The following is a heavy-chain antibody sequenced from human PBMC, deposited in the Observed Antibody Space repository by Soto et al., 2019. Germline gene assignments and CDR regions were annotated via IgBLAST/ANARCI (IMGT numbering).Heavy chain of an antibody. J-gene: IGHJ4*02. CDR1: GFTLISDG. D-gene: IGHD6-19*01. CDR3: AKERSGGYYFDY. CDR2: ISYDGSNK. V-gene: IGHV3-30*18. Sequence: GGSLRLSCGSSGFTLISDGMHWVRHAPGKGLEWVAVISYDGSNKYYADSVKGRFTISRDNSKNTLYLQMNGLRAEYTAVYYCAKERSGGYYFDYWGQGTLVTVSS.